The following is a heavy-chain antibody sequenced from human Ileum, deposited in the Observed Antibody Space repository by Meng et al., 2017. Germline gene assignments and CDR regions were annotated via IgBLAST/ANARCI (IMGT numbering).Heavy chain of an antibody. V-gene: IGHV4-34*01. CDR3: VRGPARETHDFDY. J-gene: IGHJ4*02. CDR1: GGSFNDYY. CDR2: IHHSGRT. D-gene: IGHD1-26*01. Sequence: VEPNQWGAGLLKPSESLALTCAGFGGSFNDYYWSWVRQSPGKGLEWIGQIHHSGRTNYKSSLERRVTISVDTSKSQFSLKLTSVTAADTAMYYCVRGPARETHDFDYWGQGALVTVSS.